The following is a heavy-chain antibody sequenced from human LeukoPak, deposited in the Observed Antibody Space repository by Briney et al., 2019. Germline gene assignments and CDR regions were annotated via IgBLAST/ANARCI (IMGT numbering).Heavy chain of an antibody. D-gene: IGHD1-1*01. J-gene: IGHJ4*02. Sequence: GESLQISCKGSGYSFTTYWIVWVRQMPGKGLEWMGIIYPGDSDTRYSPSFQGQVTISADKSISAAYLQWSSLKASDTAMYYCARHERSTTGSLLYDNWGQGTLVTVSS. CDR1: GYSFTTYW. CDR3: ARHERSTTGSLLYDN. CDR2: IYPGDSDT. V-gene: IGHV5-51*01.